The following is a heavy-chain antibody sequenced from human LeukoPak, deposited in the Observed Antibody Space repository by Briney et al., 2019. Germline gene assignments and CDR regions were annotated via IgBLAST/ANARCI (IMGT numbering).Heavy chain of an antibody. V-gene: IGHV4-59*08. CDR1: GGSISSYY. Sequence: SETLSLTCTVSGGSISSYYWSWIRQRPGKGLEWIGYIYYSGSTNYNPSLKSRVTISVDTSKNQFSLKLSSVTAADTAVYYCARHGSYDSSGLMPFDYWGQGTLVTVSS. CDR2: IYYSGST. J-gene: IGHJ4*02. CDR3: ARHGSYDSSGLMPFDY. D-gene: IGHD3-22*01.